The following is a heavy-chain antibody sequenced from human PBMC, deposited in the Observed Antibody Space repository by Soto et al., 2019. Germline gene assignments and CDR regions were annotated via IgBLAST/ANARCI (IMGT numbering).Heavy chain of an antibody. CDR1: GFTFSDRY. CDR2: IRNKANTYTT. Sequence: EVQLVESGGGLVQPGGSLRLSCAASGFTFSDRYMDWVRQPPGKGLEWIGRIRNKANTYTTEDAASVQGRFTISRDDSKSSLYLQMNSLKTEDTAVYYCAGGVGGTSGHYYFDYWGQGTLVTVSS. V-gene: IGHV3-72*01. J-gene: IGHJ4*02. CDR3: AGGVGGTSGHYYFDY. D-gene: IGHD1-26*01.